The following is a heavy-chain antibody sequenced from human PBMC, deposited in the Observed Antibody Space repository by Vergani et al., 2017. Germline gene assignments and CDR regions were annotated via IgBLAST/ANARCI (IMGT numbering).Heavy chain of an antibody. Sequence: QVQLVQSGPEVKKAGASVKVSCRASGYTFTDYYMHWVRQAPGQGLEWMGRINPTSGGTNYAQKFQAWVTMTRDTSISTAYMDLSRLTSDDTAVYYCARGPAGSGWPAPDYWGQGTLVTVSS. CDR2: INPTSGGT. D-gene: IGHD6-19*01. V-gene: IGHV1-2*04. J-gene: IGHJ4*02. CDR3: ARGPAGSGWPAPDY. CDR1: GYTFTDYY.